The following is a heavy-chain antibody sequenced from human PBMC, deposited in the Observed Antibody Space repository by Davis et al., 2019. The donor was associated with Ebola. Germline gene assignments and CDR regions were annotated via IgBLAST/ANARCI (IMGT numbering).Heavy chain of an antibody. J-gene: IGHJ6*02. CDR3: AKDVDGSFYFYYGLDV. Sequence: GESLKISCAASGFTVSSNHMSWVRQAPGKGLEWVSVIYDHSTAYADSVRGRFIISRDKSNNTLYLEMNSLRVDDTAVYYCAKDVDGSFYFYYGLDVWGQGTTVTVSS. D-gene: IGHD1-26*01. CDR2: IYDHST. V-gene: IGHV3-53*05. CDR1: GFTVSSNH.